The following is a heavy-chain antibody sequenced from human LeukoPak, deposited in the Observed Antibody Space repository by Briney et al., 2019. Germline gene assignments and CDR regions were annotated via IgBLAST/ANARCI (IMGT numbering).Heavy chain of an antibody. V-gene: IGHV4-4*02. CDR1: GGSISSSNW. CDR3: ARVLRAASWRSYDY. Sequence: PSGTLSLTCAVSGGSISSSNWWSWVRQPPGKGLEWIGEIYHSGSTNYNPSLKSRVTISVDKSKNQFSLKLSSVTAADTAMYYCARVLRAASWRSYDYWGQGSLVTVSS. J-gene: IGHJ4*02. CDR2: IYHSGST. D-gene: IGHD5-18*01.